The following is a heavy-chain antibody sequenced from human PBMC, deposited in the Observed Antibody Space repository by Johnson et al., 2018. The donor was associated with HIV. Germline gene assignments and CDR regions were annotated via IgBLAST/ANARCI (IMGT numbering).Heavy chain of an antibody. D-gene: IGHD5-18*01. V-gene: IGHV3-66*02. CDR2: IFTVGDV. CDR3: ARDARDLVTRGSFDG. J-gene: IGHJ3*01. Sequence: MLLVESGGGLAQPGGSLRLSCAASAITVSSNYMSWVRQAPGKGLARLSVIFTVGDVYYADPVTGRFTISRDNSKNFLYLQMNSLRPEDTAVYYCARDARDLVTRGSFDGWGQGTVVTVSS. CDR1: AITVSSNY.